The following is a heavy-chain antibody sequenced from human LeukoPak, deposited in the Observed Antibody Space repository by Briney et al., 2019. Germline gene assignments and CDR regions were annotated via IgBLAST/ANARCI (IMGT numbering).Heavy chain of an antibody. CDR2: IRSKANTYAT. J-gene: IGHJ4*02. CDR3: TGNYYGSGSYADFDY. D-gene: IGHD3-10*01. V-gene: IGHV3-73*01. CDR1: ALTFSDSA. Sequence: GGSLRLTCAASALTFSDSAMNWVRQASAKGLEWVGLIRSKANTYATAYAASVKGRFTISRDDSKNTAYLQMDSLKTEDTAVYYCTGNYYGSGSYADFDYWGQGTLVTVSS.